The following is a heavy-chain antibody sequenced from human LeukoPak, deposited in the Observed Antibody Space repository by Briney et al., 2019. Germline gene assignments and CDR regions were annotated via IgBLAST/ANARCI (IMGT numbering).Heavy chain of an antibody. CDR2: TYQRSKWSN. D-gene: IGHD6-13*01. J-gene: IGHJ4*02. CDR1: GDSLSSSGDA. Sequence: SQTLSLTCVISGDSLSSSGDAWNWIRQSPSGRLEWLGRTYQRSKWSNDYALSVRSRITVDPDTSKNQFSLQLYSVTPEDTAVYYCARGRASAFDYWDQGTLVTVSS. V-gene: IGHV6-1*01. CDR3: ARGRASAFDY.